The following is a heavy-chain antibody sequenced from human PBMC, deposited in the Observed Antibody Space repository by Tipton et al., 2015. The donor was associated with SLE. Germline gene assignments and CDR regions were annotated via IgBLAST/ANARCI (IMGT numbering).Heavy chain of an antibody. CDR1: GFIFSTYA. CDR3: AKDRLGSYLDY. D-gene: IGHD1-26*01. V-gene: IGHV3-23*03. J-gene: IGHJ4*02. Sequence: SLRLSCAASGFIFSTYAMSWVRQAPGKGLEWVSVIYSGGGTYYADSVKGRFTISRDNSKNTLYLQMNSLRAEDTAVYYCAKDRLGSYLDYWGQGTLVTVSS. CDR2: IYSGGGT.